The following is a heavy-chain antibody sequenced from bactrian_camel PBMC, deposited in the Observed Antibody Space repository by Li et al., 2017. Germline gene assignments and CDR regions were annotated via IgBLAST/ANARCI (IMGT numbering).Heavy chain of an antibody. CDR2: LNTHHGAP. CDR1: ENTSKTTC. D-gene: IGHD6*01. CDR3: AEGRGSRGEHCYSLNY. V-gene: IGHV3S54*01. Sequence: HVQLVESGGGSVQPGGSLRLSCVTSENTSKTTCMAWYRQVPGSERERVALLNTHHGAPNYADSAKGRFTVFRDNAKNTVYLQMNNLQPEDTAMYYCAEGRGSRGEHCYSLNYWGQGTQVTVS. J-gene: IGHJ4*01.